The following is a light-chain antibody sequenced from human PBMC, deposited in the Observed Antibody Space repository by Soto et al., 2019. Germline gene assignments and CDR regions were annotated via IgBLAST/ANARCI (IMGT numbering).Light chain of an antibody. V-gene: IGKV1-13*02. CDR3: QQYNSYSWT. CDR2: DAS. J-gene: IGKJ1*01. CDR1: QGISSY. Sequence: AIQLTQSPSSLSASVGDRVTITCRASQGISSYLAWYQQKPGKAPKLLIYDASSLESGVPSRFSGTGFGTEFTLTIDSLQPDDFATYYCQQYNSYSWTFGQGTKVDI.